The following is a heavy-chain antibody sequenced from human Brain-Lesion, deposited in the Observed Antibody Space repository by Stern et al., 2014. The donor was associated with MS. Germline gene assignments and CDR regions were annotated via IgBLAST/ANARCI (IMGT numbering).Heavy chain of an antibody. Sequence: QMQLVQSGAEVKKPGASVKVSCKASGYTFSSYDITWVRPASGHGLEWMGWMNPYSGNTGYAQKFKGRVSMTSDPSISTVYMELTSLTSDDTAVYFCARAVRNQLLSEYWGQGTLVTVSS. CDR1: GYTFSSYD. CDR3: ARAVRNQLLSEY. CDR2: MNPYSGNT. J-gene: IGHJ4*02. V-gene: IGHV1-8*01. D-gene: IGHD2-2*01.